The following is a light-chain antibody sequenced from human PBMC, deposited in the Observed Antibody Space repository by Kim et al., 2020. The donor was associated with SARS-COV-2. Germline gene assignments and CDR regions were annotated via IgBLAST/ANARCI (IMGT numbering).Light chain of an antibody. CDR3: CSYAGSWV. V-gene: IGLV2-11*01. CDR2: DVS. Sequence: PGRSVTISCTGTSSDVGGDNYVSWYQQHPGKAPKLMIYDVSKRPSGVPDRFSGSKSGNTASLTISGLQAEDEADYYCCSYAGSWVFGGGTQLTVL. CDR1: SSDVGGDNY. J-gene: IGLJ3*02.